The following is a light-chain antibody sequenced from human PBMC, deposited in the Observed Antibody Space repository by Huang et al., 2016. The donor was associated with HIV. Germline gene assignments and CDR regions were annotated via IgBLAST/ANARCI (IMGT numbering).Light chain of an antibody. CDR1: QSISSY. Sequence: DIQMTQSPSSLSASVGDRVTITCRASQSISSYLNWYQQKPGKAPNLLIYAASSLQSGGPSMFSGSGSGTDFTLPISSLQPEDFAIYYCQQSYNTPWTFGQGTKVEVK. CDR2: AAS. V-gene: IGKV1-39*01. CDR3: QQSYNTPWT. J-gene: IGKJ1*01.